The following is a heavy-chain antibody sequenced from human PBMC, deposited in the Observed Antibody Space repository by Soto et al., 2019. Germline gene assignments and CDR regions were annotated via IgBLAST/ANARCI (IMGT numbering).Heavy chain of an antibody. CDR2: IYSSGNT. CDR3: ARARAVTVGARPFAY. V-gene: IGHV4-59*01. D-gene: IGHD1-26*01. J-gene: IGHJ4*02. CDR1: GGSISDYY. Sequence: QVQLQESGPGLVKPSETLYLTCTVSGGSISDYYWSWLRQPPGREMEWIGYIYSSGNTHYNSSVRSRVTTSLDTSDNQISLKLTSVTAADTAVYYGARARAVTVGARPFAYWGQGTLVAVSS.